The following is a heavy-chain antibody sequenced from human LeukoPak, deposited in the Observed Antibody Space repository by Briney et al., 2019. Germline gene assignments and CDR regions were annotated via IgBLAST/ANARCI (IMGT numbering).Heavy chain of an antibody. Sequence: GGSLRLSCVVSGIPFSDYYMNWIRKAPGKGLEWISYISSSSSYTDYAYSVKGRFTISRDNAKSALYLQMHSLRLEDTAVYYCAAGTAADFWGQGTLVTVSS. CDR1: GIPFSDYY. CDR2: ISSSSSYT. V-gene: IGHV3-11*03. D-gene: IGHD6-13*01. J-gene: IGHJ4*02. CDR3: AAGTAADF.